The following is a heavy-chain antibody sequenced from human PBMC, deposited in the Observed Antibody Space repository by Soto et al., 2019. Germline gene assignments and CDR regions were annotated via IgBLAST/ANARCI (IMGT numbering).Heavy chain of an antibody. D-gene: IGHD6-13*01. CDR2: IYYSGST. Sequence: QVQLQESGPGLVKPSETLSLTCTVSGGSISSYYWSWIRQPPGKGLEWIGYIYYSGSTNYNPSLKGRVTISVDTSKNQFSLKLSSVTAADTAVYYCARIAAAGPGNWFDPWGQGTLVTVSS. J-gene: IGHJ5*02. CDR1: GGSISSYY. V-gene: IGHV4-59*01. CDR3: ARIAAAGPGNWFDP.